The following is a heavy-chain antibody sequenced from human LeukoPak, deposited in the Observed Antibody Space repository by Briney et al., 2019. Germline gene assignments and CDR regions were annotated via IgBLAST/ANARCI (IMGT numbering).Heavy chain of an antibody. J-gene: IGHJ4*02. CDR2: ISWKSGTI. CDR3: VKARRDGYNSWGIFDY. D-gene: IGHD5-24*01. Sequence: GGSLRLSCAASGFTFSSYSMNWVRQAPGKGLEWVSGISWKSGTIGYADSVKGRFTISRDNAKNPLYLQMNSLRVEDMALYYCVKARRDGYNSWGIFDYWGQGTLVTVSS. CDR1: GFTFSSYS. V-gene: IGHV3-9*03.